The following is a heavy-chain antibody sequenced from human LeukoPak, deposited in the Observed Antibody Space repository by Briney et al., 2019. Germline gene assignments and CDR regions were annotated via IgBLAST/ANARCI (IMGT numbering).Heavy chain of an antibody. CDR1: GFTFSNYN. V-gene: IGHV3-48*04. CDR2: ITSSSSAI. Sequence: GGSLRLSCAASGFTFSNYNLNWVRQAPGKGLEWLSYITSSSSAIYYADSVKGRFTISIDNAKNSLYLQMNSLRAEDTAVYYCAKGYCSSTSCPFDCWGQGTLVTVSS. CDR3: AKGYCSSTSCPFDC. J-gene: IGHJ4*02. D-gene: IGHD2-2*01.